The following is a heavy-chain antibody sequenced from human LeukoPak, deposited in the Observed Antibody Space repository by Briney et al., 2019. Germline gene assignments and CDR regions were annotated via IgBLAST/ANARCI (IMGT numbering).Heavy chain of an antibody. CDR2: INHSGGT. J-gene: IGHJ4*02. Sequence: SETLSLTCAVYGGSFSGYYWSWIRQPPGKGLEWIGEINHSGGTSYNPSLKSRVTISVDTSKNQFSLKLSSVTAADTAVYYCARVDSSGWYETLDYWGQGTLVTVSS. V-gene: IGHV4-34*01. D-gene: IGHD6-19*01. CDR1: GGSFSGYY. CDR3: ARVDSSGWYETLDY.